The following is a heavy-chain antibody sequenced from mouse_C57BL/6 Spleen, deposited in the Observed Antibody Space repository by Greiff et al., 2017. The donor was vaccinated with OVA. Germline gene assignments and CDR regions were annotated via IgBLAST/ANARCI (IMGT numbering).Heavy chain of an antibody. D-gene: IGHD1-1*01. J-gene: IGHJ3*01. V-gene: IGHV14-1*01. Sequence: EVQLQQSGAELVRPGASVKLSCTASGFNIKDYYMHWVKQRPEQGLEWIGRIDPEDGDTEYAPKFQGKATMTADTSTNTAYLQISSLTSEDTAVYYCTTGHIYYGRSPWFAYWGKGTLVTVSA. CDR3: TTGHIYYGRSPWFAY. CDR2: IDPEDGDT. CDR1: GFNIKDYY.